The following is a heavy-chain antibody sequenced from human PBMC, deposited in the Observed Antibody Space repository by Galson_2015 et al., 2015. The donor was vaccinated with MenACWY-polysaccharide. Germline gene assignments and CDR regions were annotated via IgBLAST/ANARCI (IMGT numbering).Heavy chain of an antibody. V-gene: IGHV4-39*01. Sequence: ETLSLTCTVSGGSISSSNYNCVWIRQPPGQGLEWIGTVYSSGSTYYNPSLKSRVTLSVDTSKNQFSLSLSSVTAADTAVFYCAGREARGRFDPWGQGTLVTVSS. D-gene: IGHD3-16*01. CDR1: GGSISSSNYN. CDR2: VYSSGST. CDR3: AGREARGRFDP. J-gene: IGHJ5*02.